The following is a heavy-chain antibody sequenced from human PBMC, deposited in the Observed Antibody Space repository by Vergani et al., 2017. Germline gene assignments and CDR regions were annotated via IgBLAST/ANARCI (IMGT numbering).Heavy chain of an antibody. CDR2: IRYDGSNT. CDR1: GFTFSNYG. V-gene: IGHV3-30*02. J-gene: IGHJ4*02. Sequence: QVQLVESGGGVVQPGGSLRLSCGASGFTFSNYGMHWVRQAPGKGLEWVTFIRYDGSNTYYADSVKGRFTISRDNSKNTLFLQMNSLRPEDTAVYYCARETVTGSRYVDDWGQGTLVTVAS. D-gene: IGHD6-19*01. CDR3: ARETVTGSRYVDD.